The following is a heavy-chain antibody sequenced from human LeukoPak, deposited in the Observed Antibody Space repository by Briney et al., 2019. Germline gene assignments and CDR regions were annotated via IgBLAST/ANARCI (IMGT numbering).Heavy chain of an antibody. D-gene: IGHD3-10*01. CDR3: TRAPVPGNY. CDR2: MNPHSGNT. J-gene: IGHJ4*02. V-gene: IGHV1-8*01. CDR1: GYTFTTYD. Sequence: ASVTVSCKGSGYTFTTYDINRVRQATGQGLEWMGWMNPHSGNTGYAQKFQGRVTMTRDTSINTAYMELSSLTSNDTAVYYCTRAPVPGNYWGQGTLVTVSS.